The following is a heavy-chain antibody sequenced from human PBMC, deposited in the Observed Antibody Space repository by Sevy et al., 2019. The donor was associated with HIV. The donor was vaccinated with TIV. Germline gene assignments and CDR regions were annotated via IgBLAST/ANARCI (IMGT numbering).Heavy chain of an antibody. CDR2: IKQDGSVK. Sequence: GGSLRLSCVASGFTLNSYWMSWVRQAPGKGLEWVANIKQDGSVKYYVDSVKGRFTISRDNAGNSLYLQMNSLRVEDTALYYCVRAIAADGSFWGQGTLVTVSS. J-gene: IGHJ4*02. CDR3: VRAIAADGSF. D-gene: IGHD6-13*01. CDR1: GFTLNSYW. V-gene: IGHV3-7*01.